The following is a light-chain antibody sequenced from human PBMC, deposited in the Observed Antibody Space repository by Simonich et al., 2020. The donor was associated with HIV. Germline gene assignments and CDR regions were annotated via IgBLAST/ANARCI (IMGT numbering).Light chain of an antibody. Sequence: NFMLTQPHSVSESPGKTVTISCTRSSGRIASNYLQWYQQRPGSSPTTLIYEDNQSPSGVPARFSGSIDSSSNSASLTISGLKTEDEANYYCQSYDSSNQVFGGGTQLTVL. CDR3: QSYDSSNQV. CDR1: SGRIASNY. J-gene: IGLJ7*01. V-gene: IGLV6-57*01. CDR2: EDN.